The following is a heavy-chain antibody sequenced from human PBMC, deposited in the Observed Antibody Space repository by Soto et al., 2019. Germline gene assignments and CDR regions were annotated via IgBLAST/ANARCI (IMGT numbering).Heavy chain of an antibody. J-gene: IGHJ6*03. CDR2: IIPILGIA. CDR3: AREYTSSSYYYYYMDV. CDR1: GGTFSSYT. Sequence: QVQLVQSGAEVKKPGSSVKVSCKASGGTFSSYTISWVRQAPGQGLEWMGGIIPILGIANYAQKFQGRVTITADKSTSTAYMELSSLRSEDTAVYYCAREYTSSSYYYYYMDVWGKGTTVTVSS. V-gene: IGHV1-69*08. D-gene: IGHD6-6*01.